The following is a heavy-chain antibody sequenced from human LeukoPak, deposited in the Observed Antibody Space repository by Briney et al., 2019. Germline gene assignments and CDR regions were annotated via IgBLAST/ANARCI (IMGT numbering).Heavy chain of an antibody. CDR1: GFTFSSYA. J-gene: IGHJ4*02. D-gene: IGHD3-22*01. CDR2: ILYDGSNK. V-gene: IGHV3-30-3*01. CDR3: ARMDYYDSSGYYNPPDY. Sequence: PGRSLRLSCAASGFTFSSYAMHWVRQAPGKGLEWVAVILYDGSNKYYADSVKGRFTISRDNSKNTLYLQMNSLRAEDTAVYYCARMDYYDSSGYYNPPDYWGQGTLVTVSS.